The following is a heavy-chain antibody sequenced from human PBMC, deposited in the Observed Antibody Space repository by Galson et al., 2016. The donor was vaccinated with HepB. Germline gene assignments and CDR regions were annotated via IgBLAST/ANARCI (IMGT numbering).Heavy chain of an antibody. J-gene: IGHJ4*02. Sequence: SLRLSCAASGFTFSNYWMYWVRQAPGKGLVWVSRIKTDGSITGYADSVKGRFTISRANGKKTMYLQMNSLRAEDTALYYCARGRRGAISDFFDSWGQGTLLTVSS. CDR3: ARGRRGAISDFFDS. V-gene: IGHV3-74*01. CDR2: IKTDGSIT. CDR1: GFTFSNYW. D-gene: IGHD3-10*01.